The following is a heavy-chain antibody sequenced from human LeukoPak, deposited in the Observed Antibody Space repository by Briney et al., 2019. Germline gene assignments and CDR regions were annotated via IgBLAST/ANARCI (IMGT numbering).Heavy chain of an antibody. CDR1: GYTFTSYD. Sequence: GASVKVSCKASGYTFTSYDINWVRQATGQGLEWMGWINPNSGGTNYAQKFQGRVTMTRDTSISTAYMELSRLRSDDTAVYYCARAAVAGIDYWGQGTLVTVSS. J-gene: IGHJ4*02. V-gene: IGHV1-2*02. D-gene: IGHD6-19*01. CDR2: INPNSGGT. CDR3: ARAAVAGIDY.